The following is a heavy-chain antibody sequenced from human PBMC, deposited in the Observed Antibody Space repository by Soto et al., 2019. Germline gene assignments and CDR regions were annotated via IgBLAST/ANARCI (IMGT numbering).Heavy chain of an antibody. D-gene: IGHD3-3*01. CDR1: GYTLTELS. V-gene: IGHV1-24*01. J-gene: IGHJ6*02. Sequence: ASVKVSCKVSGYTLTELSMHWVRQAPGKGLEWMGGFDPEDGETIYAQKFQGRVTMTEDTSTDTAYMELSSLRSEDTAVYYCATVSDYDFWSGNYPYSMVNYYYGMDVWGQGTTVTVSS. CDR2: FDPEDGET. CDR3: ATVSDYDFWSGNYPYSMVNYYYGMDV.